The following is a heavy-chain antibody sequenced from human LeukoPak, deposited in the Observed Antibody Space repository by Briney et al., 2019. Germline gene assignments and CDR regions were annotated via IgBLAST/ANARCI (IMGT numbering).Heavy chain of an antibody. CDR1: GGSISSGDYY. D-gene: IGHD3-16*01. J-gene: IGHJ4*02. CDR2: IYYSGST. Sequence: SETLSLTCTVSGGSISSGDYYWSWIRQPPGKGLEWIGYIYYSGSTYYNPSLKSRVTISVDTSKNQSSLKLSSVTAADTAVYYCARDGLGGLDYWGQGTLVTVSS. CDR3: ARDGLGGLDY. V-gene: IGHV4-30-4*01.